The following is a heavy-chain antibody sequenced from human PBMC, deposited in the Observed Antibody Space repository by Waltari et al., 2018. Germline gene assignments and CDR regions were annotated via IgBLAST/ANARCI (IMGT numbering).Heavy chain of an antibody. CDR2: ISSISSYI. J-gene: IGHJ4*02. V-gene: IGHV3-21*03. Sequence: EVQLVESGGGLVKPGGSLRLSCAASGFTFSSYSMNWVRQAPGKGLEWFSSISSISSYIYYADSVKGRFTISRDNAKNSLYLQMNSLRAEDTAVYYCARAYSSSWYGGFDYWGQGTLVTVSS. CDR3: ARAYSSSWYGGFDY. CDR1: GFTFSSYS. D-gene: IGHD6-13*01.